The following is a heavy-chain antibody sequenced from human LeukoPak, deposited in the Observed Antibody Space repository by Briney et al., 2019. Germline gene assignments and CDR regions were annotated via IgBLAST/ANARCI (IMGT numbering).Heavy chain of an antibody. D-gene: IGHD3-9*01. V-gene: IGHV3-48*03. CDR1: GFTFSSYE. J-gene: IGHJ4*02. CDR2: ISSSGSSI. Sequence: PGGSLRLSCAASGFTFSSYEMNWVRQAPGKRLEWVSYISSSGSSIYYADSVKGRFTISRDNAKNSLYLQMNSLRAEDTAVYYCARPEGEPYFDWLYYFDYWGQGTLVTVSS. CDR3: ARPEGEPYFDWLYYFDY.